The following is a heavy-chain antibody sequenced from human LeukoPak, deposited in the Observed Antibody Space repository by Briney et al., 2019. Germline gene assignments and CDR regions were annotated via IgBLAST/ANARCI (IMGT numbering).Heavy chain of an antibody. V-gene: IGHV4-38-2*02. CDR1: GYSISSGYY. Sequence: PAETLSLTCTVSGYSISSGYYWGWIRQPPGKGLEWIGSIYHSGSTYYNPSLKSRVTISVDTSKNQFSLKLSSVTAADTAVYYCARDLSEYYDFWSGYYSHYYYYYMDVWGKGTTVTVSS. CDR3: ARDLSEYYDFWSGYYSHYYYYYMDV. J-gene: IGHJ6*03. D-gene: IGHD3-3*01. CDR2: IYHSGST.